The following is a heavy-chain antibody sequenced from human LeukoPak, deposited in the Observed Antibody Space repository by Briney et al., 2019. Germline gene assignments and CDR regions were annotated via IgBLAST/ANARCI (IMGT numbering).Heavy chain of an antibody. CDR3: VREDVKYDSSKLDK. V-gene: IGHV3-66*01. J-gene: IGHJ4*02. CDR1: GFSVSDNF. D-gene: IGHD3-22*01. CDR2: TYNNGAT. Sequence: GGSLRLSCAASGFSVSDNFMTWVRQAPGWGLEWVSVTYNNGATYYAGSVKGRFSVSRDNSKNTVFLQMKRLTVEDTAVYYCVREDVKYDSSKLDKWGQGTLVVVSS.